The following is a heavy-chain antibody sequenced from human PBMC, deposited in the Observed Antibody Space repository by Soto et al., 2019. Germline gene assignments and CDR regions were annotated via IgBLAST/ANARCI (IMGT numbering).Heavy chain of an antibody. CDR1: GYTFTSYY. CDR3: ARDRGYYYDSSGYYPYYFDY. D-gene: IGHD3-22*01. CDR2: INPSGGST. J-gene: IGHJ4*02. Sequence: GASVKVSCKASGYTFTSYYMHWVRQAPGQGLEWMGIINPSGGSTSYAQKFQGRVTITADESTSTAYMELSSLRSEATAVYYCARDRGYYYDSSGYYPYYFDYWGQGTLVTVSS. V-gene: IGHV1-46*01.